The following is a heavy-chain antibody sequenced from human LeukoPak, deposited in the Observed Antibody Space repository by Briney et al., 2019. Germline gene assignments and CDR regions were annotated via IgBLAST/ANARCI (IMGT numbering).Heavy chain of an antibody. D-gene: IGHD6-13*01. CDR3: ARGIAAAGIYYYYYYMDV. J-gene: IGHJ6*03. CDR1: GGSISSGSYY. CDR2: IYTSGST. V-gene: IGHV4-61*02. Sequence: SETLSLTCTVSGGSISSGSYYWSWIRQPAGKGLEWIGRIYTSGSTNYNPSLKSRVTISVDTSKNQFSLKLSSMTAADTAVYYCARGIAAAGIYYYYYYMDVWGKGTTVTVSS.